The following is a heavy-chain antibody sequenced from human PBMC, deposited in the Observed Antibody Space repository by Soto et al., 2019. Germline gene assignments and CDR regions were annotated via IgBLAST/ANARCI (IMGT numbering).Heavy chain of an antibody. D-gene: IGHD3-3*01. CDR1: GYTFTGYY. J-gene: IGHJ3*02. CDR2: INPNSGGT. CDR3: ARDYDFWSGSPNPLAFDI. V-gene: IGHV1-2*02. Sequence: GASVKVSCKASGYTFTGYYMHWVRQAPGQGLEWMGWINPNSGGTNYAQKFQGRVTMTRDTSISTAYMELSRLRSDDTAVYYCARDYDFWSGSPNPLAFDIWGQGTVVTVSS.